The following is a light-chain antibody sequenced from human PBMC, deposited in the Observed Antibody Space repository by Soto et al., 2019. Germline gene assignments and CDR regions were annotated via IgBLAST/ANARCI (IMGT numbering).Light chain of an antibody. V-gene: IGLV2-14*01. Sequence: QSALTQPASVSGSPGQSIAISCTGTSSDVGGYNYVSWHQQHPGKAPKVLISVVSNRPSGVSNRFSGSKSGNTASLTISGLQAEDEADYYCCSFASSSTYVFGTGTKLTVL. CDR1: SSDVGGYNY. J-gene: IGLJ1*01. CDR3: CSFASSSTYV. CDR2: VVS.